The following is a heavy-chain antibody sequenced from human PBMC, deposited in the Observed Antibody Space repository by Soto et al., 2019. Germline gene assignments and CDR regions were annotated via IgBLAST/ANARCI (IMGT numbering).Heavy chain of an antibody. Sequence: PGGSLRLSCAASGFGFTFGTSAMSWVRQAPGKGLEWVSTFRESGGTTHYTDSVKGRFTISRDNSRNTVYLQMNSLRADDTAVYYCAKDRLAGGFDYWGQGTLVTVSS. D-gene: IGHD3-16*01. J-gene: IGHJ4*02. CDR3: AKDRLAGGFDY. CDR1: GFGFTFGTSA. CDR2: FRESGGTT. V-gene: IGHV3-23*01.